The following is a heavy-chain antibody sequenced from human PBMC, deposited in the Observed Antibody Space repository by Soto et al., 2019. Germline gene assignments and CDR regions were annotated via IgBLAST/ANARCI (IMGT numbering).Heavy chain of an antibody. CDR1: GYTFTSYD. CDR3: ARGRDKSREQPRCPDY. V-gene: IGHV1-8*01. CDR2: MNPNSGNT. Sequence: QVQLVQSGAEVKKPGASVKVSCKTSGYTFTSYDITWVRQATGQGLEWMGWMNPNSGNTGYAQKFQGRVTMTRNTSISTAYMELSSLRSEDTAVYYCARGRDKSREQPRCPDYWGQGTLVTVSS. D-gene: IGHD1-26*01. J-gene: IGHJ4*02.